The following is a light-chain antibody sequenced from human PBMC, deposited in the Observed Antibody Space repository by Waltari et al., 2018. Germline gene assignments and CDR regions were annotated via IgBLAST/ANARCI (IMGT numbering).Light chain of an antibody. CDR1: SSDVGGHNF. CDR2: EVT. J-gene: IGLJ1*01. CDR3: CSYAGSDTPYV. Sequence: QSALTQPPSASGSPGQSVTISCTGTSSDVGGHNFVSWYQQTPGKAPKVIIYEVTKRPSGVPDRFSGSKSGNTASLTVSGLQTEDEADYYCCSYAGSDTPYVFGTGTTVTVL. V-gene: IGLV2-8*01.